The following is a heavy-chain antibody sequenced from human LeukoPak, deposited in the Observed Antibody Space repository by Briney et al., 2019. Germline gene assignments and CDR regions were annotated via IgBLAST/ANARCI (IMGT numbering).Heavy chain of an antibody. CDR2: IRYDGSNK. CDR3: TKGARDYFDS. CDR1: GFTFSSYG. J-gene: IGHJ4*02. Sequence: GGSLRLSCAASGFTFSSYGMHWVRQAPGKGLEWVAFIRYDGSNKYYADSVKGRFTISRDNAKNSLYLQMNSLRAEDTALYYCTKGARDYFDSWGQGTLVTVSS. V-gene: IGHV3-30*02.